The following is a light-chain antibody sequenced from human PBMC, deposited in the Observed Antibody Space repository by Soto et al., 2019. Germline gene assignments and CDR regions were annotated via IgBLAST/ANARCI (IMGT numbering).Light chain of an antibody. J-gene: IGLJ1*01. CDR2: DVS. CDR3: SSYTSSSP. CDR1: SSDVGGYNY. Sequence: QSVLTQPASVSGSPGQSITISCTGTSSDVGGYNYVSWYQQHPGKAPKLMIYDVSNQPSGVSNRFSGSKSGNTASLTISGLQAEDEADYYCSSYTSSSPFRTGTKVTVL. V-gene: IGLV2-14*01.